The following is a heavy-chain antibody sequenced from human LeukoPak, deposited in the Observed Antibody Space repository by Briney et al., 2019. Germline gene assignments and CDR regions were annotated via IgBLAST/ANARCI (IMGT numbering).Heavy chain of an antibody. D-gene: IGHD2-21*01. CDR2: IDEGGTNA. CDR3: IRDEALWRLDY. Sequence: GGSLRLSCAASGFTFSNHWMHWVRQAPGKGLVWVSRIDEGGTNAMYADSVKGLFSISRDNAKNTVNLQMNSLRDEDTGVYYCIRDEALWRLDYWGQGTLVTVSS. CDR1: GFTFSNHW. J-gene: IGHJ4*02. V-gene: IGHV3-74*03.